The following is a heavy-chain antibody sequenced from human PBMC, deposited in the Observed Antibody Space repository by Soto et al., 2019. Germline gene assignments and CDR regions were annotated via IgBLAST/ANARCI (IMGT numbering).Heavy chain of an antibody. J-gene: IGHJ4*02. CDR3: AHAYGGRSLY. CDR1: GFSLPTDRVG. CDR2: IYWDDSK. D-gene: IGHD1-26*01. V-gene: IGHV2-5*02. Sequence: QITLKESGPTLVKPTQTLTLTCTFSGFSLPTDRVGVGWIRQPPGKALEWLAVIYWDDSKTYRPSLKSRLTITKDTSNNQLALTMTDMYPLDTATYYCAHAYGGRSLYWGQGTLLTVSS.